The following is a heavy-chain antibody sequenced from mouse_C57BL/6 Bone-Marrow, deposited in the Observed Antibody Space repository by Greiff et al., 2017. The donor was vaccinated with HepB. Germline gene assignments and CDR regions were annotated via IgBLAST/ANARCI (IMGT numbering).Heavy chain of an antibody. J-gene: IGHJ3*01. CDR1: GYTFTSYW. V-gene: IGHV1-7*01. CDR2: INPSSGYT. D-gene: IGHD2-3*01. Sequence: VHLVESGAELAKPGASVKLSCKASGYTFTSYWMHWVKQRPGQGLEWIGYINPSSGYTKYNQKFKDKATLTADKSPSTAYMQLSSLTYEDSAVYYCAREAYDGYYGGFAYWGQGTLVTVSA. CDR3: AREAYDGYYGGFAY.